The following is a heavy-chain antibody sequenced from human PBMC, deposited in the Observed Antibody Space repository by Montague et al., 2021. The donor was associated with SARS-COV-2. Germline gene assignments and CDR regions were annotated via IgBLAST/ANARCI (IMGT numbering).Heavy chain of an antibody. CDR1: GFSLSTSGMF. J-gene: IGHJ6*02. V-gene: IGHV2-70*01. CDR2: IXXXXDX. D-gene: IGHD3-9*01. Sequence: VKPTQTLTLTCTFSGFSLSTSGMFASWIRQPPGKALEWLALIXXXXDXYYSTSLKTRLTISKDTSNNQVILTMPNMDPVDTATYYCARMVTIFSLGGYYYYYGMDVWGQGTTVTVS. CDR3: ARMVTIFSLGGYYYYYGMDV.